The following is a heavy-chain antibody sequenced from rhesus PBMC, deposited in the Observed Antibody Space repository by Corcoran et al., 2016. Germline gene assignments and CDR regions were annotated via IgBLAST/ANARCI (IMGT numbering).Heavy chain of an antibody. V-gene: IGHV4-173*01. CDR1: AGSISSNY. D-gene: IGHD4-23*01. CDR3: ARVPDSNYWARFDV. CDR2: ISGGGGNT. Sequence: QLQLQESGPGLVKPSEPLSLTCTVSAGSISSNYWSWIRPPPGPGKEWIGRISGGGGNTDYNPSLKSRVTFSTDTSKNQFSLKRYSVTAADTAVYYCARVPDSNYWARFDVWGAGVLVTVSS. J-gene: IGHJ5-1*01.